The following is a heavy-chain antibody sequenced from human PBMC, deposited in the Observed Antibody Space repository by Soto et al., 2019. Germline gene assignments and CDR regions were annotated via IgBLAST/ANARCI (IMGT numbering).Heavy chain of an antibody. D-gene: IGHD3-10*01. Sequence: WGSLILSCAASGFIFDDFTMHWVRLVPGKGLQWVSYITWDGRIAMYADSVKCRFTISRDNTNNHLYLQMNSLRSDDTALYYCAKDEGAAVESPGDWGHGTLVTVSS. J-gene: IGHJ4*01. V-gene: IGHV3-43*01. CDR2: ITWDGRIA. CDR3: AKDEGAAVESPGD. CDR1: GFIFDDFT.